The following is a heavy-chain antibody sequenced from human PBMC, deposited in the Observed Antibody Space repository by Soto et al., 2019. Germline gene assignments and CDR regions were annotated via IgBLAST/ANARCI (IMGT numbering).Heavy chain of an antibody. CDR3: ARAGHSSSSEGANWFDP. V-gene: IGHV4-31*03. D-gene: IGHD6-6*01. CDR2: IYYSGST. CDR1: GGSISSGGYY. J-gene: IGHJ5*02. Sequence: PSETLSLTCTVSGGSISSGGYYWSWIRQHPGKGLEWIGYIYYSGSTYFNPSLKSRLTISVDTSKNQFSLRLSSVTAADTAVYYWARAGHSSSSEGANWFDPWGQGTLVTVSS.